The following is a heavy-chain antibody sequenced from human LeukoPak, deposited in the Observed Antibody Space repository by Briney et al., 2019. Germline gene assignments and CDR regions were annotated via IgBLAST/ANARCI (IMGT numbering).Heavy chain of an antibody. CDR2: ISSKVNNYAT. D-gene: IGHD2-21*01. CDR1: GFTFSDSA. V-gene: IGHV3-73*01. Sequence: GGSLKLSCAASGFTFSDSAVHWVRQASGKGLEWVGRISSKVNNYATAYAASVKGRFTISSDDSESTVYLQMNSLRAEDTAVYYCAKSSRGYGGDSVDYWGQGTLVTVSS. CDR3: AKSSRGYGGDSVDY. J-gene: IGHJ4*02.